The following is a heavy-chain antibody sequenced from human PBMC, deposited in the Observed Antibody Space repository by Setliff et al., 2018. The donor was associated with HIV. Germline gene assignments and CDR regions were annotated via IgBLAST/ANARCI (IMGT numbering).Heavy chain of an antibody. V-gene: IGHV1-69*13. J-gene: IGHJ4*02. CDR1: GGTFSSYA. CDR3: ARDPPGSGFHLDY. D-gene: IGHD5-12*01. Sequence: GASVKVSCKASGGTFSSYAISWVRQAPGQGLDWMGGIIPVFGTTNYAQKFQGRVTITADESTSTAYMELSSLRSEDTAVYYCARDPPGSGFHLDYWGQGTPVTVSS. CDR2: IIPVFGTT.